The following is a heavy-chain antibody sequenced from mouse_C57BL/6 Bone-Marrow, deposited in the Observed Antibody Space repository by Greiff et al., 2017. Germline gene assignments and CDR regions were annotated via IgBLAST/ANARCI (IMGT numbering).Heavy chain of an antibody. D-gene: IGHD2-2*01. CDR1: GFTFSSYG. J-gene: IGHJ2*01. CDR2: ISSGGSYT. Sequence: DVMLVESGGDLVEPGGSLKLSCAASGFTFSSYGMSWVRQTPDKRLEWVATISSGGSYTYYPDSVKGRFTISRDNAKNTLYLQMSSLKSEDTAMYYCARHRWLRRFDYWGQGTTLTVSS. V-gene: IGHV5-6*02. CDR3: ARHRWLRRFDY.